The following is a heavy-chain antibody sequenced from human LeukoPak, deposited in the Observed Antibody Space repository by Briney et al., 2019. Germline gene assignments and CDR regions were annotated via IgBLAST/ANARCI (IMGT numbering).Heavy chain of an antibody. D-gene: IGHD6-6*01. CDR3: AKGLMAARPHYFDY. CDR2: ISSSSSYI. V-gene: IGHV3-21*04. J-gene: IGHJ4*02. CDR1: GFTFNSYS. Sequence: GGSLRLSCVASGFTFNSYSMNWVRQAPGKGLEWVSSISSSSSYIYYADSVKGRFTISRDNSKNTLYLQMSSLRADDTAVYYCAKGLMAARPHYFDYWGQGTLVTVSS.